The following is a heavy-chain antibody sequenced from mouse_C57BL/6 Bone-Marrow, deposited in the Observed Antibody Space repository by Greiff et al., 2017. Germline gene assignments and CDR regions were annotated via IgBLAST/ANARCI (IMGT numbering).Heavy chain of an antibody. CDR3: TPYYGSRGY. D-gene: IGHD1-1*01. CDR1: GFNIKDDY. Sequence: EVQLQQSGAELVRPGASVKLSCTASGFNIKDDYMHWVKQRPEQGLAWIGWIDPENGDTAYASQFQGKATITADTSSNTAYLQLSSLTSEDTAVYYCTPYYGSRGYWGQGTTLTVSS. CDR2: IDPENGDT. J-gene: IGHJ2*01. V-gene: IGHV14-4*01.